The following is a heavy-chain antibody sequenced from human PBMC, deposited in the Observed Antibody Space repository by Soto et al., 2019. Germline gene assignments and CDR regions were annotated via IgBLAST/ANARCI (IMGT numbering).Heavy chain of an antibody. V-gene: IGHV3-30-3*01. J-gene: IGHJ6*02. CDR1: GFTFSSYA. CDR3: ARGGDYDFWSGQQTQPYYYYGMDV. Sequence: GGSLRLSCAASGFTFSSYAMHWVRQAPGKGLEWVAVISYDGSNKYYADSVKGRFTISRDNSKNTLYLQMNSLRAEDTAVYYCARGGDYDFWSGQQTQPYYYYGMDVWGQGTTVTSP. D-gene: IGHD3-3*01. CDR2: ISYDGSNK.